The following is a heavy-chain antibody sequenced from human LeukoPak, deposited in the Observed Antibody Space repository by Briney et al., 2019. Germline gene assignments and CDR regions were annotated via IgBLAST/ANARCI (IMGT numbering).Heavy chain of an antibody. V-gene: IGHV1-18*01. D-gene: IGHD3-22*01. J-gene: IGHJ5*02. Sequence: GASVKVSCKASGYTFTSYGISWVRQAPGQGLERMGWISAYNGNTNYAQKLQGRVTMTTDTSTSTAYMELRSLRSDDTAVYYCARDFPILYYYDSSGLGNWFDPWGQGTLVTVSS. CDR3: ARDFPILYYYDSSGLGNWFDP. CDR1: GYTFTSYG. CDR2: ISAYNGNT.